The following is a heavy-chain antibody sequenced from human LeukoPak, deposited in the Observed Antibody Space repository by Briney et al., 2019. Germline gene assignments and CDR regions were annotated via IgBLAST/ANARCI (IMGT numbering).Heavy chain of an antibody. CDR3: ARGVLD. Sequence: PSETLSLTCTVSGYSISSGYYWGWIRQPPRKGLEWIGSIYHSGSTYYNPSLKSRVTISVDTSKNQFSLKLSSVTAADTAVYYCARGVLDWGQGTLVTVSS. CDR1: GYSISSGYY. D-gene: IGHD6-13*01. J-gene: IGHJ4*02. CDR2: IYHSGST. V-gene: IGHV4-38-2*02.